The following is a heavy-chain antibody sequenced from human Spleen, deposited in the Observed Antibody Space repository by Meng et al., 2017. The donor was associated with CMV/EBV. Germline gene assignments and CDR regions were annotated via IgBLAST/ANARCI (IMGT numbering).Heavy chain of an antibody. J-gene: IGHJ3*02. V-gene: IGHV4-34*01. Sequence: SETLSLTCAVYGGSFSGFYWSWIRQSPREGLEWIGKINHRGRSDHNPSLKSRVTISVDTSKNQFSLKLSSATAADTAVYYCARGLLDRKVFGVVIVDAFDIWGQGAMVTVSS. CDR3: ARGLLDRKVFGVVIVDAFDI. CDR2: INHRGRS. CDR1: GGSFSGFY. D-gene: IGHD3-3*01.